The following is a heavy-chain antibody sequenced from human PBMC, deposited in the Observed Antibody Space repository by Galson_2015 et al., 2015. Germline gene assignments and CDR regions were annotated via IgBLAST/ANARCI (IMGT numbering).Heavy chain of an antibody. CDR2: ISYDGSNK. J-gene: IGHJ4*02. D-gene: IGHD1-26*01. CDR1: GFTFSSYA. CDR3: ARGVGAITPPIYDY. Sequence: SLRLSCAASGFTFSSYAMHWVRQAPGKGLEWVAVISYDGSNKYYADSVKGRFTISRGNSKNTLYLQMNSLRAEDTAVYYCARGVGAITPPIYDYWGQGTLVTVSS. V-gene: IGHV3-30-3*01.